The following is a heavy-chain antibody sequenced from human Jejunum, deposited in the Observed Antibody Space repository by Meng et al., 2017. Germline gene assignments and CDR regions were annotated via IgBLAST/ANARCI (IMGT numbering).Heavy chain of an antibody. J-gene: IGHJ4*02. CDR3: AKLTTN. CDR1: GFTFSSHT. V-gene: IGHV3-23*01. D-gene: IGHD1-14*01. CDR2: ISVSTSST. Sequence: LKISCAASGFTFSSHTLSWVRQAPGKGLEWVSSISVSTSSTYYTDSVKGRFTISRDNSKNTLYLQMDSLRAEDTAVYYCAKLTTNWGQGTLVTVSS.